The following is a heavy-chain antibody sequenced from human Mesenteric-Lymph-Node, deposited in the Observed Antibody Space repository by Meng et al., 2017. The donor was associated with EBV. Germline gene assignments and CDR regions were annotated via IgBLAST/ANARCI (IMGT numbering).Heavy chain of an antibody. J-gene: IGHJ5*02. V-gene: IGHV1-8*01. D-gene: IGHD3-16*01. CDR3: ARGSGAGGRDWFDP. CDR2: MNSNSGNT. Sequence: QVKLVQSGDEVKKPGASVKVSCKASGYPFINHDIDWVRQATGQGLEWMGWMNSNSGNTGYAQKFQGRVTMTRDTSTSTAYMELSSLTSEDTAVYYCARGSGAGGRDWFDPWGQGTLVTVSS. CDR1: GYPFINHD.